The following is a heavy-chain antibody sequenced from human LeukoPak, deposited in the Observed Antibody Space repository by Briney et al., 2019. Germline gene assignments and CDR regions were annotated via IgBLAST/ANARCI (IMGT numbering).Heavy chain of an antibody. J-gene: IGHJ6*03. Sequence: GGSLRLSCAASGFTFSSYAMSWVRQAPGKGLEWVSAISGSGGSTYYADSVKGRFTISRDNSKNTLYLQMNSLRAEDTAVYYCAGSMVRGPDYYYYYMDVWGKGTTVTVSS. CDR1: GFTFSSYA. CDR2: ISGSGGST. D-gene: IGHD3-10*01. CDR3: AGSMVRGPDYYYYYMDV. V-gene: IGHV3-23*01.